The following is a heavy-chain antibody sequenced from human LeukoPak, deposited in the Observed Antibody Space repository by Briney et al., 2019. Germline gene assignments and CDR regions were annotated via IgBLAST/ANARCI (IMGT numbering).Heavy chain of an antibody. CDR3: ARLTLKAILTGYHKDDAFDI. V-gene: IGHV1-69*13. CDR1: GGTFSSYA. Sequence: ASVKVSCKASGGTFSSYAISWVRQAPGQGLEWMGGIIPIFGTANCAQKFQGRVTITADESTSTAYMELSSLRSEDTAVYYCARLTLKAILTGYHKDDAFDIWGQGTMVTVSS. D-gene: IGHD3-9*01. J-gene: IGHJ3*02. CDR2: IIPIFGTA.